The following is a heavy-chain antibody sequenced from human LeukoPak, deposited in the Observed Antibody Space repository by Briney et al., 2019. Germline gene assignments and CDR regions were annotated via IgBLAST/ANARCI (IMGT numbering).Heavy chain of an antibody. J-gene: IGHJ4*02. CDR3: AKEALFRGVHGNYFDY. CDR2: ISYDGSNT. Sequence: GRSLRLSCAASGFTFSGYGMHWVRQAPGKGLDWVALISYDGSNTYYADSVKGRFTISRDISNNTLYLQMNSLRPEDTAVYYCAKEALFRGVHGNYFDYWGQGTLVTVSS. V-gene: IGHV3-30*18. CDR1: GFTFSGYG. D-gene: IGHD3-10*01.